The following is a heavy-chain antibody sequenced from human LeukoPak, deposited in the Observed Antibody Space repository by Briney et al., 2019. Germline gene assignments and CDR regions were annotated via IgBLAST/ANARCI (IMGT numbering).Heavy chain of an antibody. V-gene: IGHV4-4*02. CDR1: PDSTTSNF. D-gene: IGHD1-14*01. CDR2: IHRSGST. Sequence: SETLSLTCTVSPDSTTSNFWSWVRQPPGKGLEWIGEIHRSGSTNYNPSLQSRVTISIDRSKNQIALELSSVAAADTAVYYCAREIVGGFNPGAYWGQGTLVTVSS. CDR3: AREIVGGFNPGAY. J-gene: IGHJ4*02.